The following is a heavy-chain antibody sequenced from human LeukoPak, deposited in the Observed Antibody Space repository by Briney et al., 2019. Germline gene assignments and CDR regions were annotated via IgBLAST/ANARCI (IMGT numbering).Heavy chain of an antibody. D-gene: IGHD3-10*01. V-gene: IGHV1-46*01. Sequence: ASVKVSCKASGYTFTSYAMNWVRQAPGQGLEWMGIINPGGGSTSYAQKFQGRVTMTRDMSTSTVYMELSSLRSEDTAVYYCARDFTPHNSDSGRDYYYSMDVWGKGTTVIVSS. CDR2: INPGGGST. J-gene: IGHJ6*03. CDR1: GYTFTSYA. CDR3: ARDFTPHNSDSGRDYYYSMDV.